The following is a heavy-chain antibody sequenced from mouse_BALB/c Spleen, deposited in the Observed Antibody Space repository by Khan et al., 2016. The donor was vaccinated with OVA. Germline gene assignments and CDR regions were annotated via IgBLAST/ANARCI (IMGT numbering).Heavy chain of an antibody. J-gene: IGHJ4*01. CDR2: INTHSGVP. Sequence: QIQLVQSGPELKKPGETVRISCKASGYTFTTAGIQWVQKMPGKGLKWIGWINTHSGVPKYAEDFKGRFAFSLEISVNTAYLQITNLKNEDTATYFSARAGAAYYGNDGGAMEYWGQGTSVTVSS. V-gene: IGHV9-4*02. CDR3: ARAGAAYYGNDGGAMEY. D-gene: IGHD2-9*01. CDR1: GYTFTTAG.